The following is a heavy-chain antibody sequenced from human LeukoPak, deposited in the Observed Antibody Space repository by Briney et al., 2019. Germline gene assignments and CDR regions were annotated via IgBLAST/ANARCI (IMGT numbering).Heavy chain of an antibody. D-gene: IGHD6-19*01. CDR2: IIPIFGTA. V-gene: IGHV1-69*06. J-gene: IGHJ4*02. CDR1: GYTFTSYA. CDR3: ARDYPAVAGIILAG. Sequence: GASVKVSCKASGYTFTSYAINWVRQAPGQGLEWMGGIIPIFGTANYAQKFQGRVTITADKSTSTAYMELSSLRSEDTAVYFCARDYPAVAGIILAGWGQGTLVTVSS.